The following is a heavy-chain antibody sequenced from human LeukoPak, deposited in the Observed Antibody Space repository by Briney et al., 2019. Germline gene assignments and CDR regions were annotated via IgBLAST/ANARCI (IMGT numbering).Heavy chain of an antibody. J-gene: IGHJ6*02. CDR1: GFTFSSYS. CDR2: ISSSSSYI. Sequence: RPGGSLRLSCAASGFTFSSYSMNWVRQAPGKGLEWVSSISSSSSYIYYADSVKDRFTISRDNAKNSLYLQMNSLRAEDTAVYYCARDVAQWGGYYYYYGMDVWGQGTTVTVSS. D-gene: IGHD6-19*01. V-gene: IGHV3-21*01. CDR3: ARDVAQWGGYYYYYGMDV.